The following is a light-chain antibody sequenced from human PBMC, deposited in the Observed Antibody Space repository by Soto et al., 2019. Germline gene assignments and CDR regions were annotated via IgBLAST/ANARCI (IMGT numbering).Light chain of an antibody. CDR1: QSVNSNY. CDR2: GAS. J-gene: IGKJ2*01. Sequence: EIVLTQSPGTLSLSPGERATLSCRASQSVNSNYLAWYQHKPGQAPRLLIYGASSRATGIPDRFSGSGSETDFTLTISRLEPEDFALYYCQQYGTSLYTFGQGTKLEIK. CDR3: QQYGTSLYT. V-gene: IGKV3-20*01.